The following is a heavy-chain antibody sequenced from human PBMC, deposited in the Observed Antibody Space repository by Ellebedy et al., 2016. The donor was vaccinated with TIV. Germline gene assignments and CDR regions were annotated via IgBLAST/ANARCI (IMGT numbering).Heavy chain of an antibody. Sequence: GESLKISCAASGFTFSDYYLSWIRQAPGKGLEWVSYISSSSSYTNYADSVKGRFTISRDNAKNSLYLQMNSLRAEDTAVYYCARGERSGRVGATDYWGQGTLVTVSS. V-gene: IGHV3-11*06. CDR3: ARGERSGRVGATDY. D-gene: IGHD1-26*01. CDR2: ISSSSSYT. J-gene: IGHJ4*02. CDR1: GFTFSDYY.